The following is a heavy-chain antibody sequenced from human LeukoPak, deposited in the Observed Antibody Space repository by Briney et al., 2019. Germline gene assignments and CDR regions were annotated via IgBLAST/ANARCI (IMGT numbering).Heavy chain of an antibody. D-gene: IGHD1-26*01. CDR2: ISYDGSNK. CDR1: GFTFSSYA. V-gene: IGHV3-30-3*01. J-gene: IGHJ4*02. Sequence: GGSLRLSCAASGFTFSSYAMHWVRQAPGKGLEWVAVISYDGSNKYYADSVKGRFTISRDNSKNTLYLQMNSLRAEDTAVYYCARDQLTKWELPQVWGQGTLVTVSS. CDR3: ARDQLTKWELPQV.